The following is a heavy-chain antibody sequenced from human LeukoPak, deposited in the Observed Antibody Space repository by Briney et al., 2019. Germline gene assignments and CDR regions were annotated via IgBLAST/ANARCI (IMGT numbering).Heavy chain of an antibody. Sequence: GGSLRLSCAASGFTFSSYAMSWVRQAPGKGLEWVSAISGSGDSTYYADSVKGRFTISRDNSKNTLYLQMNSLRAEDTAVYYCAKAQRAAEYYYGMDVWGQGTTATVSS. V-gene: IGHV3-23*01. J-gene: IGHJ6*02. CDR1: GFTFSSYA. D-gene: IGHD6-13*01. CDR3: AKAQRAAEYYYGMDV. CDR2: ISGSGDST.